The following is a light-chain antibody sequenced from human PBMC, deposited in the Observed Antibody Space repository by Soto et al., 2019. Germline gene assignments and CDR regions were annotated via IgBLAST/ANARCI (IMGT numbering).Light chain of an antibody. V-gene: IGLV1-51*01. Sequence: QSVLTQPPSVSAAPGQKVTISCSGSSSNIGNNFVSWYQQLPGTAPKLVVYDTSLRPAGIPDRFSGSKSGTSAALDITGLQTGDEADYYCATWDSSLSAGVFGGGTNVTVL. CDR3: ATWDSSLSAGV. CDR1: SSNIGNNF. CDR2: DTS. J-gene: IGLJ3*02.